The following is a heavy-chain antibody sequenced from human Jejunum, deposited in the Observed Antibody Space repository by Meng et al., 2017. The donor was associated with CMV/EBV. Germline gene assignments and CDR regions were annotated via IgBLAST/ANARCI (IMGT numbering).Heavy chain of an antibody. CDR1: A. D-gene: IGHD2-15*01. Sequence: ATPWVRQAPGEGLEWMGGVIPIFGTKNYAKRFEDRVPITTDGSTNTAYMELSSLRPEDTAVYYCARGGYCSGASCNIVYYSYGLDVWGQGTTVTVSS. J-gene: IGHJ6*02. V-gene: IGHV1-69*05. CDR3: ARGGYCSGASCNIVYYSYGLDV. CDR2: VIPIFGTK.